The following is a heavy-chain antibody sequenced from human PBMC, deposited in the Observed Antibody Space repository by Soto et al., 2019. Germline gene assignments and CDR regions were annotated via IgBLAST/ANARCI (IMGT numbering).Heavy chain of an antibody. CDR3: TEAAIVNVGH. CDR1: GFTFSNAW. Sequence: EVQVVESGGGLVKPGESLRLSCAASGFTFSNAWMNWVRQAPGKGLEWVGRIKSKNVGGIMDYAAPVECRFTLLRDDLNNTLYLQMKSLKTEDTDVSYCTEAAIVNVGHWGQGTLGSVSS. CDR2: IKSKNVGGIM. J-gene: IGHJ4*02. V-gene: IGHV3-15*07. D-gene: IGHD6-25*01.